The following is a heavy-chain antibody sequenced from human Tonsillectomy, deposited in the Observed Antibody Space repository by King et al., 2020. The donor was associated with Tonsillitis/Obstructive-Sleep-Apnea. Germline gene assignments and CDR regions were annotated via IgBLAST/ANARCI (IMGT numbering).Heavy chain of an antibody. CDR3: ARQYNPYNWFDP. CDR1: GGSITSYY. CDR2: IYYSGTT. D-gene: IGHD1-14*01. J-gene: IGHJ5*02. Sequence: VQLQESGPGLVKPSETLSLTCTVSGGSITSYYWSWIRQPPGKGLEWIGYIYYSGTTKYNPSLKSRVTISVDTSMDPFSLKLSSVTAADAAVYYCARQYNPYNWFDPWGQGTLVTVSS. V-gene: IGHV4-59*08.